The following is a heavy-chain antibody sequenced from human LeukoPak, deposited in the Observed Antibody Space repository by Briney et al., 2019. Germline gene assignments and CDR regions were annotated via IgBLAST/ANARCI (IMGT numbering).Heavy chain of an antibody. J-gene: IGHJ4*02. CDR1: GFTFSSYY. CDR2: ITTSSSYI. CDR3: ARRAGAYPHPYDY. D-gene: IGHD3-16*01. Sequence: GGSLRLSCAGSGFTFSSYYMNWVRQAPGKGLEWVSSITTSSSYIYYADSVKGRFTIARDNAKNSLYLQMNSLRAEDTAVYYCARRAGAYPHPYDYWGQGTLVTVSS. V-gene: IGHV3-21*04.